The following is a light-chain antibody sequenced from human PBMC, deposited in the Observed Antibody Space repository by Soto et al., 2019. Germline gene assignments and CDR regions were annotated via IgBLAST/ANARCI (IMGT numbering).Light chain of an antibody. V-gene: IGLV1-51*01. CDR1: SSNIGSYY. CDR2: DND. CDR3: GTWDTSLSVAL. J-gene: IGLJ2*01. Sequence: QSVLTQPPSVSAAPGQKVTISCSGSSSNIGSYYVSWYQQFPGAAPRLLIYDNDKRPSGIPDRFSASKSGTSATLGITGLQTGDEADYYCGTWDTSLSVALFGGGTKLTVL.